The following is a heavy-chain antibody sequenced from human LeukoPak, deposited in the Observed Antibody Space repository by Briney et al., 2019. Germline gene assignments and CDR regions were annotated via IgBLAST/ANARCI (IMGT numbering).Heavy chain of an antibody. D-gene: IGHD3-10*01. CDR1: GGSLSNYY. V-gene: IGHV4-34*01. Sequence: SETLSLTCAVSGGSLSNYYWCWICQPPGKGREWVGEINHSGSTKINPSLKSRVTILVDMSKSQFSLELRSVTAADTAVYYCARGPASGSDFAWFDPWGQGTLVTVSS. CDR2: INHSGST. J-gene: IGHJ5*02. CDR3: ARGPASGSDFAWFDP.